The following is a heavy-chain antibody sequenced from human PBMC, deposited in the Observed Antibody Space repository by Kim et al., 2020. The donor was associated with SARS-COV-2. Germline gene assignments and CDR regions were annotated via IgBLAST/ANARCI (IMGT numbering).Heavy chain of an antibody. J-gene: IGHJ4*02. D-gene: IGHD2-2*03. Sequence: GGSLRLSCTTSGFTFTGYAMSWVRQAPGKGLEWVSSIDGSDGTTYYVDSVKGRFTISRDNSKNTLYLQMNSLRADDTAAYYCMKGGWGWIWDHWGQGTLV. CDR2: IDGSDGTT. CDR1: GFTFTGYA. V-gene: IGHV3-23*01. CDR3: MKGGWGWIWDH.